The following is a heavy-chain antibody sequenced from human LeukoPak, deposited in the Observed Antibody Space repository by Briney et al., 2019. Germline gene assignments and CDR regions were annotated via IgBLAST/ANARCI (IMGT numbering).Heavy chain of an antibody. CDR1: GGSISSSSYY. J-gene: IGHJ2*01. CDR2: IYYSGST. CDR3: ARLRWELSYWYFDL. Sequence: PSGTLSLTCTVSGGSISSSSYYWGWIRQPPGKGLEWIGSIYYSGSTYYNPSLKSRVTISVDTSKNQFSLKLSSVTAADTAVYYCARLRWELSYWYFDLWGRGTLVTVSS. D-gene: IGHD1-26*01. V-gene: IGHV4-39*01.